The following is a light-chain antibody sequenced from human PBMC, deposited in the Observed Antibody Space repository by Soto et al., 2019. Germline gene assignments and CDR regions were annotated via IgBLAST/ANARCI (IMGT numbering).Light chain of an antibody. V-gene: IGKV3-15*01. CDR1: QSISSN. CDR3: QQYNGWPQT. CDR2: DAS. J-gene: IGKJ1*01. Sequence: EILMTQSPVTLSVSPGERATLSCRASQSISSNLAWYQQKPGQAPRLLICDASTRATGIPARFSGSGSGTEFTLTISSLQSEDFAVYYCQQYNGWPQTFGQGTKVEIK.